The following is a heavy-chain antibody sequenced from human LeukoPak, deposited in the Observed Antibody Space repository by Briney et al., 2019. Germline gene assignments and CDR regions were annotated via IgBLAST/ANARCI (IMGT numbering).Heavy chain of an antibody. J-gene: IGHJ4*02. Sequence: SETLSLTCTVSGGSISSYYWSWIRQPPGKGLEWIGYIYYSGSTNYNPSLKSRVTISVDTSKNQFSLKLSSVTAADTAVYYCARMYSSRPVSFDYWGQGTLVTVSS. CDR3: ARMYSSRPVSFDY. CDR1: GGSISSYY. D-gene: IGHD6-13*01. V-gene: IGHV4-59*01. CDR2: IYYSGST.